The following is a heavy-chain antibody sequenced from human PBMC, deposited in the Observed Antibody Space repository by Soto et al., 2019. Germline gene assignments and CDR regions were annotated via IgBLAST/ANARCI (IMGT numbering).Heavy chain of an antibody. D-gene: IGHD2-8*02. Sequence: PGESLKISCKGSEYIFTSFWISWVRQMPGKGLDWMGSIDPRNSDTNYSPSFQGHVTISIDRSIDTAYLQWSSLKAAGSAMYFCARHKTPLFCTGTDCQTPHFDYWGQGSLVTVSS. CDR3: ARHKTPLFCTGTDCQTPHFDY. CDR1: EYIFTSFW. J-gene: IGHJ4*02. CDR2: IDPRNSDT. V-gene: IGHV5-10-1*01.